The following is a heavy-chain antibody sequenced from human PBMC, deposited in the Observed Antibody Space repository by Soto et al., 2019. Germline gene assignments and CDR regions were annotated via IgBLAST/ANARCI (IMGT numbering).Heavy chain of an antibody. V-gene: IGHV4-61*01. CDR1: GGSGSSGNYY. CDR3: ARGATPGTFWFGP. CDR2: IDYSGST. Sequence: SETLSLTCLVSGGSGSSGNYYWNWIRQPPGKGLEWIGYIDYSGSTNYNPSLKRRVTISADKSKSQFSLKLTSVTTAGTAVYYCARGATPGTFWFGPWGQGTLVTVSS. D-gene: IGHD6-13*01. J-gene: IGHJ5*02.